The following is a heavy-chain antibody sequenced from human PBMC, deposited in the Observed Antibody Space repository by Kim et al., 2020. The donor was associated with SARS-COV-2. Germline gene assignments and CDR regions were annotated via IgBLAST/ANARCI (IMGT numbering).Heavy chain of an antibody. CDR2: IKQDGNQK. V-gene: IGHV3-7*01. Sequence: GGSLRLSCAASGFTFSSYWMTWVRQAPGKGLEWVANIKQDGNQKYYVDSVKGRFTISRDNAKHSLYLQMTSLRAEDTAVYYCARDGDLYSSGKDAFDIWGQGTMFTVSS. D-gene: IGHD6-19*01. J-gene: IGHJ3*02. CDR3: ARDGDLYSSGKDAFDI. CDR1: GFTFSSYW.